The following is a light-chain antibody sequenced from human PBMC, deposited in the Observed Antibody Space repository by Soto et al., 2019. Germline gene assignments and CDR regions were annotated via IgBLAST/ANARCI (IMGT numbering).Light chain of an antibody. J-gene: IGKJ2*01. Sequence: EIVLTQSPGTLSLSPGERATLSCRVSLSVSSRFLAWYQQKPGQAPRLLIYGASSRASGIADRFSGSGSGTDFTLTISRLEPEDFALYYCQQYGGSPPYTFGQGTKLEIK. CDR2: GAS. V-gene: IGKV3-20*01. CDR1: LSVSSRF. CDR3: QQYGGSPPYT.